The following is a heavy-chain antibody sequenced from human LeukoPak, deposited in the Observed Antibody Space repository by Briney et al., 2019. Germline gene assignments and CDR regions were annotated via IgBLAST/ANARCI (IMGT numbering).Heavy chain of an antibody. CDR2: ISGSGGST. CDR1: GFTFSSYG. CDR3: AKDLRDGYNRYYFDY. J-gene: IGHJ4*02. V-gene: IGHV3-23*01. D-gene: IGHD5-24*01. Sequence: GGSLRLSCAASGFTFSSYGMSWVRQAPGKGLEWVSAISGSGGSTYYADSVKGRFTISRDSSKNTLYLQMNSLRAEDTAVYYCAKDLRDGYNRYYFDYWGQGTLVTVSS.